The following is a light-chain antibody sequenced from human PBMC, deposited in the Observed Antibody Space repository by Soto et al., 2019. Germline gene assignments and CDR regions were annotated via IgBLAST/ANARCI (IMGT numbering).Light chain of an antibody. J-gene: IGLJ2*01. CDR3: QVWDSSSDDVV. CDR2: YDN. CDR1: NIGTKS. Sequence: SSELTQPPSVSVAPGKTARITCGGNNIGTKSVHWYQQKPGQAPVLVMYYDNDRPSGSPERFSGSNSGNTATMTISTVEAGDEADYYCQVWDSSSDDVVFGGGTKLTVL. V-gene: IGLV3-21*04.